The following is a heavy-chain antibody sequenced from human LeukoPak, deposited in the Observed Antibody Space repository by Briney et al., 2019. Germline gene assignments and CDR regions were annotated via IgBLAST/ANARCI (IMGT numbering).Heavy chain of an antibody. Sequence: GGSLRLSCAASGFTFSSYAMSWVRQAPGKGLEWVSAISGSGGSTYYADSVKGRFTISRDNSKNTPYLQMNSLRAEDTAVYYCAKDSELLLAFDYWGQGTLVTVSS. J-gene: IGHJ4*02. CDR3: AKDSELLLAFDY. V-gene: IGHV3-23*01. D-gene: IGHD1-26*01. CDR2: ISGSGGST. CDR1: GFTFSSYA.